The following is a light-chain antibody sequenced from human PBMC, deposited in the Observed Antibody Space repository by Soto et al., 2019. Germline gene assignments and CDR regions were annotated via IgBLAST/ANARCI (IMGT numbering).Light chain of an antibody. CDR1: QSVTNSF. Sequence: EIVLTQSPGTLSLSPGERATLSCRASQSVTNSFFAWYQQKPGQAPRLLIYGVSSRATGIPDRFSGSGSGTDFTLTISGLEPEDFVVYYCQQYSTLPHTFGQGTKLEVK. J-gene: IGKJ2*01. CDR3: QQYSTLPHT. V-gene: IGKV3-20*01. CDR2: GVS.